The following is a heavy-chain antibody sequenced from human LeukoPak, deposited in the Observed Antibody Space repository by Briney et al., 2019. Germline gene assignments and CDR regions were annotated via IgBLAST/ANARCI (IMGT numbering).Heavy chain of an antibody. D-gene: IGHD2-2*01. CDR2: IYYSGNT. CDR3: ARDFRYCSSTSCSEWFDP. V-gene: IGHV4-39*07. J-gene: IGHJ5*02. CDR1: GDSISGSSYY. Sequence: SETLSLTCTVSGDSISGSSYYWGWVRQPPGMGLEWIGNIYYSGNTYYNPSLKSRVTISVDTSKNQFSLKLSSVTAADTAVYYCARDFRYCSSTSCSEWFDPWGQGTLVTVSS.